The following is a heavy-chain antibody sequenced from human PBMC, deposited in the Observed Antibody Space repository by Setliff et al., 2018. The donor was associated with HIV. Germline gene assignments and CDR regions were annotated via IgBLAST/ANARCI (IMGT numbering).Heavy chain of an antibody. CDR3: ATQRDIVMVPGQGGFDI. Sequence: ASVKVSCKASGYTFTSYGISWVRQAPGQGLEWMGWISAYNGNTNDAQKLQGRVTMTTDTSTSTAYMELRSLRSDDTAMYYCATQRDIVMVPGQGGFDIWAQGTMVTVSS. CDR2: ISAYNGNT. V-gene: IGHV1-18*01. CDR1: GYTFTSYG. J-gene: IGHJ3*02. D-gene: IGHD2-2*01.